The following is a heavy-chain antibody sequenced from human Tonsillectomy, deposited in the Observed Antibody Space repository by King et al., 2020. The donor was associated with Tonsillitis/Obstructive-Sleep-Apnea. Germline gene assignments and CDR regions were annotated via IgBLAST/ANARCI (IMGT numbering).Heavy chain of an antibody. CDR3: AGGARPHFYYYVDV. Sequence: VQLQESGPGLLKPSETLSLTCAVSGGSISSYFWSWIRQPPGKGLEWIAYMSDSGSSYNSSLKSRATISMDTSMNQLSLNLASVTAADTAVYYCAGGARPHFYYYVDVWGKGTTVTVSS. D-gene: IGHD1-26*01. CDR1: GGSISSYF. J-gene: IGHJ6*03. CDR2: MSDSGSS. V-gene: IGHV4-59*01.